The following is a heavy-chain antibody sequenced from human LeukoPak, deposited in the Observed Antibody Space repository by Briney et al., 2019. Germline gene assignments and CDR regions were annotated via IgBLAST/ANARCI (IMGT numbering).Heavy chain of an antibody. CDR1: GGTFSSYA. D-gene: IGHD3-22*01. CDR3: AREGSSGYYGY. Sequence: ASVKVSCKASGGTFSSYAISWVRQAPGQGLERMGGIIPIFGTANYAQKFQGRVTITADESTSTAYMELSSLRSEDTAVYYCAREGSSGYYGYWGQGTLVTVSS. CDR2: IIPIFGTA. V-gene: IGHV1-69*13. J-gene: IGHJ4*02.